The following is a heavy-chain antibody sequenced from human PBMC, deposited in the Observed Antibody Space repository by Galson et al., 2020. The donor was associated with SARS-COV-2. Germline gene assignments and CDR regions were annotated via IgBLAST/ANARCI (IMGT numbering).Heavy chain of an antibody. J-gene: IGHJ4*02. CDR2: IWYDGSNK. Sequence: GESLKISCAASGFTFSNYGMHWVRQAPGKGLEWVAVIWYDGSNKYYADSVKGRFTVSRDNSKNTLYLQMNSLRAEDTAVYYCAREGDYSGSTGIDYWGQGTLVTVSS. V-gene: IGHV3-33*01. D-gene: IGHD6-6*01. CDR3: AREGDYSGSTGIDY. CDR1: GFTFSNYG.